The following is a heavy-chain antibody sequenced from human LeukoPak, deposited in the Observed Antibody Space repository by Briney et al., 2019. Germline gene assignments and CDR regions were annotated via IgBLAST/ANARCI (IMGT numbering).Heavy chain of an antibody. V-gene: IGHV3-23*01. D-gene: IGHD6-13*01. CDR3: AKDLDGWSSSWYEDFDY. CDR2: ISGSGGST. J-gene: IGHJ4*02. CDR1: RLTLTSYA. Sequence: GGPLSFSFEAPRLTLTSYALSWVRKAPGKRLDWASAISGSGGSTYYADSVKGRFTISRDNSKNTLYLQMNSLRAEDTAVYYCAKDLDGWSSSWYEDFDYWGQGTLVTVSS.